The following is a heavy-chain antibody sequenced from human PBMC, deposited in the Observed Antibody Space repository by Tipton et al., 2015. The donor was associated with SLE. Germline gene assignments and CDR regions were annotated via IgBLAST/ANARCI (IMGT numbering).Heavy chain of an antibody. CDR3: ARENPLGGMDV. D-gene: IGHD1-14*01. CDR1: GFTFSDYY. Sequence: SLRLSCTGSGFTFSDYYMSWVRQAPGKGLEWVSYISSGSSTRNYADSAKGRFTISRDNAKNSLYVQMNSLRADDTAVYYCARENPLGGMDVWGQGTTVTVS. J-gene: IGHJ6*02. CDR2: ISSGSSTR. V-gene: IGHV3-11*01.